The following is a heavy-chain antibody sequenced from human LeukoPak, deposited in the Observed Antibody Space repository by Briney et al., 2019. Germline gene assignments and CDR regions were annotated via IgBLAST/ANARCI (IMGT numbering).Heavy chain of an antibody. CDR3: TTAYYYGSGSPFDY. V-gene: IGHV3-15*01. CDR2: IKSKTDGGTT. D-gene: IGHD3-10*01. Sequence: GGSLRLSCAASGFTFSNAWMSWVRQTPGKGLEWVGRIKSKTDGGTTDYAAPVKGRFTISRDDSKNTLYLQMNSLKTEDTAVYSCTTAYYYGSGSPFDYWGQGTLVTVSS. CDR1: GFTFSNAW. J-gene: IGHJ4*02.